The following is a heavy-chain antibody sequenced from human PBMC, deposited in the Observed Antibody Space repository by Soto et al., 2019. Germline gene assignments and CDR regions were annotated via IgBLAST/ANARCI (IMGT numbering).Heavy chain of an antibody. CDR1: NGSISSRKW. CDR2: IYHSGST. CDR3: VRQGFGALHGLVDV. D-gene: IGHD3-10*01. Sequence: PSETLSLTCTVSNGSISSRKWWTWVRQTPGKGLEWLGEIYHSGSTNHNPSLKSRVTMSVDKSKNQLSLELSSMTAADAALYYCVRQGFGALHGLVDVWGQGTTVTISS. J-gene: IGHJ6*02. V-gene: IGHV4-4*02.